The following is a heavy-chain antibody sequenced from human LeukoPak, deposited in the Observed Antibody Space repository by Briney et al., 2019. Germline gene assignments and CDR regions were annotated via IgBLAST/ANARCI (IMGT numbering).Heavy chain of an antibody. D-gene: IGHD2-2*02. CDR3: ARDGRGKSGYCSSTSCYTRGYYYYMDV. CDR1: GGTFSSYA. V-gene: IGHV1-69*13. J-gene: IGHJ6*03. Sequence: SVKVSCKASGGTFSSYAISWVRQAPGQGLEWMGGIIPIFGTANYAQKFQGRVTITADESTSTAYMELSSLRSEDTAVYYCARDGRGKSGYCSSTSCYTRGYYYYMDVWGKGTTVTVSS. CDR2: IIPIFGTA.